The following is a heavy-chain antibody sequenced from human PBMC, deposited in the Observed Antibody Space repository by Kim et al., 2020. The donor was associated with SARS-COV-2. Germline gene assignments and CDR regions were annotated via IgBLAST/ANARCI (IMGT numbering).Heavy chain of an antibody. V-gene: IGHV3-48*03. CDR1: GFTFSSYE. Sequence: GGSLRLSCAASGFTFSSYEMNWVRQAPGKGLEWVSYISSSGMTMYYADSVKGRFTISRDNAKNSVYLQMNSLRAEDTAVYYCARTGSGRGNHFDYWGQGTLVTVSS. D-gene: IGHD2-15*01. J-gene: IGHJ4*02. CDR2: ISSSGMTM. CDR3: ARTGSGRGNHFDY.